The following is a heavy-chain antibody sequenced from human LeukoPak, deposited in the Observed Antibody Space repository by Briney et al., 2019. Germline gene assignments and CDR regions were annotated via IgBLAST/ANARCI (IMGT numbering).Heavy chain of an antibody. CDR3: ARHSSVAGTSGCFDS. Sequence: GESLQISFKGSGYNFTTYWIGWGRPMPGKGLEWMGIIYPVDSKTRYSPSFQGQVTISADKSISTAYLQWSSLSDTDTAMYYCARHSSVAGTSGCFDSWGQGTLVTVSS. J-gene: IGHJ5*01. V-gene: IGHV5-51*01. CDR2: IYPVDSKT. D-gene: IGHD6-19*01. CDR1: GYNFTTYW.